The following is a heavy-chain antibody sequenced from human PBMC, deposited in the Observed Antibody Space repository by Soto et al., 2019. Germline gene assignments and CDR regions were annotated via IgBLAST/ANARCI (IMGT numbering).Heavy chain of an antibody. D-gene: IGHD4-17*01. J-gene: IGHJ4*02. CDR2: IYPHDSDT. V-gene: IGHV5-51*01. CDR1: GYSFTNHW. CDR3: ARRIYGANDY. Sequence: GESLKISCKASGYSFTNHWIDWVRQLPGQGLQWMGVIYPHDSDTKYSPSFQGHVTLSVDKSSSTAHLQWSGLKASDTAIYYCARRIYGANDYWGQGTLVTVSS.